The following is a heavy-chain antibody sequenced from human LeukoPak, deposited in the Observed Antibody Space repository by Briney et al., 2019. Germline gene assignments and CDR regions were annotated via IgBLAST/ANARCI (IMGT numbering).Heavy chain of an antibody. J-gene: IGHJ4*02. V-gene: IGHV3-23*01. Sequence: PGGSLRLSCAASGFTFSSYAMSWVRQAPGKGLEWVSAISGSGGSTYYADSVKGRFTISRDNAKNTLYLQMNSLIAEDTAVYYCAKDQTYYDFWSLDYWGQGTLVTVSS. CDR2: ISGSGGST. CDR1: GFTFSSYA. CDR3: AKDQTYYDFWSLDY. D-gene: IGHD3-3*01.